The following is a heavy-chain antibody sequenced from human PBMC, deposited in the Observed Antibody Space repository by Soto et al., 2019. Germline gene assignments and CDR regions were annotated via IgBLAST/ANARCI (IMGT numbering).Heavy chain of an antibody. V-gene: IGHV3-33*01. Sequence: GGSRRPSCAAAGFSFSDYVMHWVRQAPGKGLDWVAVMWYHGRYLFYADSAKGRFTISRDNSKNTLYLQMNSLRAEETAVYYCASRPITMVRGVNPNWFDPWGQGTLVTVSS. J-gene: IGHJ5*02. CDR3: ASRPITMVRGVNPNWFDP. D-gene: IGHD3-10*01. CDR2: MWYHGRYL. CDR1: GFSFSDYV.